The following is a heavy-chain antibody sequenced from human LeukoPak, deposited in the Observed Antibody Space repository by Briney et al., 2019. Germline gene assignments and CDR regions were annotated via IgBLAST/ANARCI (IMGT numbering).Heavy chain of an antibody. CDR3: ARVKGVRGVMIHWFDP. CDR1: GGSISSSSYY. D-gene: IGHD3-10*01. Sequence: PSETLSLTCTVSGGSISSSSYYWGWIRQPPGKGLEWIGSIYYSGSTYYNPSLKSRVTISVDTSKNQFSLKLSSVTAADTAVYYCARVKGVRGVMIHWFDPWGQGTLVTVSS. CDR2: IYYSGST. V-gene: IGHV4-39*01. J-gene: IGHJ5*02.